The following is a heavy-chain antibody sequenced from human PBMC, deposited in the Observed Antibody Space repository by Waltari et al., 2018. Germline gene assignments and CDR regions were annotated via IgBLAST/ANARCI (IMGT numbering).Heavy chain of an antibody. CDR2: IVVGSGNT. J-gene: IGHJ4*02. V-gene: IGHV1-58*02. CDR3: AAGTDGSGSRPFDY. D-gene: IGHD3-10*01. CDR1: GFTFTSSA. Sequence: QMQLVQSGPEVKKPGTSVKVSCKASGFTFTSSAIQWVRQARGQRLEWIGWIVVGSGNTNYAQKFQERVTMTRDMSTSTAYMELSSLRAEDTAVYYCAAGTDGSGSRPFDYWGQGTLVTVSS.